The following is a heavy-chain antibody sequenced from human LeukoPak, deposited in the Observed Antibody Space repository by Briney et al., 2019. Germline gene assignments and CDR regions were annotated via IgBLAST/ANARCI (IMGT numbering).Heavy chain of an antibody. V-gene: IGHV3-21*04. Sequence: GGSLRLSCAASGFTFSSYSMNWVRQAPGKGLEWVSSISSSSSYIYYADSVKGRFTISRDNAKNSLYLQMNSLRAEDTAVYYCARAVLKGGDRYTKTKPLQRYCSGGSCPLMRYYYMDVWGKGTTVTVSS. J-gene: IGHJ6*03. CDR3: ARAVLKGGDRYTKTKPLQRYCSGGSCPLMRYYYMDV. D-gene: IGHD2-15*01. CDR1: GFTFSSYS. CDR2: ISSSSSYI.